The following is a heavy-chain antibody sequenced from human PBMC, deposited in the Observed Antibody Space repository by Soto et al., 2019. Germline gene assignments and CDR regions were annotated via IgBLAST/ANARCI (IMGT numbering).Heavy chain of an antibody. J-gene: IGHJ6*02. CDR3: ARVDYDFWSGYKREGYYYYYGMDV. V-gene: IGHV1-2*02. D-gene: IGHD3-3*01. Sequence: ASVKVSCKASGYTFTGYYMHWVRQAPGQGLEWMGWINPNSGGTNYAQKFQGRVTMTRDTSISTAYMELSRLRSDDTAVYYCARVDYDFWSGYKREGYYYYYGMDVWGQGTTVTVSS. CDR1: GYTFTGYY. CDR2: INPNSGGT.